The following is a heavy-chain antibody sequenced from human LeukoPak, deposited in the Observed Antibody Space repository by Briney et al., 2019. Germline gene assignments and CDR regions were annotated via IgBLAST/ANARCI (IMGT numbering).Heavy chain of an antibody. CDR2: ISYDGSNK. CDR3: AKVSVGAYYYYGMDV. Sequence: GGSLRLSCAASGFTFSSYGMHWVRQAPGKGLEWVAVISYDGSNKYYADSVKGRFTISRDNSKNTLYLQMNSLRAEDTAVYYCAKVSVGAYYYYGMDVWGQGTTVTVS. V-gene: IGHV3-30*18. D-gene: IGHD1-26*01. CDR1: GFTFSSYG. J-gene: IGHJ6*02.